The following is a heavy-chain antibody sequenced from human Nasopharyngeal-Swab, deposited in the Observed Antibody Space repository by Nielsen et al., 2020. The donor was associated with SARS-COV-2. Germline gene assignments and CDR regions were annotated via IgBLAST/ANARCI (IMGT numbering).Heavy chain of an antibody. CDR3: TRARGYCSAVRCHDYYYMDV. J-gene: IGHJ6*03. D-gene: IGHD2-15*01. Sequence: SETLSLTCAVSGGSISSSYWWTWVRQAPGKGLQWIAEIYHSGDTNYNPSLKSRATISLDKSKNLFSLNLKSVTAADTAFYYCTRARGYCSAVRCHDYYYMDVWGKGLTVTVSS. V-gene: IGHV4-4*02. CDR2: IYHSGDT. CDR1: GGSISSSYW.